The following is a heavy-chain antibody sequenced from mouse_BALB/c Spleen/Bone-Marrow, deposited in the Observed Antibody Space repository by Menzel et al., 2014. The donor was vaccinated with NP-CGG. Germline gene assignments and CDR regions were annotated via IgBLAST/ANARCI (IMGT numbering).Heavy chain of an antibody. CDR3: TRRYEIYYAMDY. J-gene: IGHJ4*01. CDR2: IYPGSGST. D-gene: IGHD2-14*01. Sequence: LQQPGSELVRPGASVKLSCKASGYTFXSYWMHWVKQRPGQGLEWIGNIYPGSGSTNYDEKFKSKATLTVDTSSSTAYMQLSSLTSEDSAVYYCTRRYEIYYAMDYWGQGTSVTVSS. V-gene: IGHV1S22*01. CDR1: GYTFXSYW.